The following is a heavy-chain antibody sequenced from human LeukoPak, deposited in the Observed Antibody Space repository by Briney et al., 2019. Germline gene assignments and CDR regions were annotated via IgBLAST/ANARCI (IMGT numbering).Heavy chain of an antibody. CDR3: ARDQKWEVQEDNFIYYYYGMDV. J-gene: IGHJ6*02. D-gene: IGHD1-26*01. Sequence: GGSLRLSCAASGFSVGDNYMSWVRQAPGKGLEWVSVIYSSGEIYYIESVEGRFTISRDNSKNILYLQMNTLRAEDTAVYYCARDQKWEVQEDNFIYYYYGMDVRGQGTTVTVSS. CDR1: GFSVGDNY. CDR2: IYSSGEI. V-gene: IGHV3-53*01.